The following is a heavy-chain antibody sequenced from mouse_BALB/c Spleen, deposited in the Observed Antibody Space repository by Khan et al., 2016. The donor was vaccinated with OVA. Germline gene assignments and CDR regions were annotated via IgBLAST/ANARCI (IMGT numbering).Heavy chain of an antibody. CDR1: GYTFTSNT. CDR2: INPSSGYT. Sequence: QVELQQSGAELARPGASVKMSCKASGYTFTSNTMHWVKQRPGQGLEWIGYINPSSGYTNYNQNFKDQATLTADKSSSTAYMQLSSLTSEDSAVYYCARRTTVYTMDYWGQGTSVTVAS. D-gene: IGHD1-1*01. J-gene: IGHJ4*01. V-gene: IGHV1-4*01. CDR3: ARRTTVYTMDY.